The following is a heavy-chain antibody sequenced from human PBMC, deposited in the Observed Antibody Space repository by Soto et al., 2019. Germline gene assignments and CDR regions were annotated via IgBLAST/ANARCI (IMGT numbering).Heavy chain of an antibody. CDR1: GGSFSGYY. V-gene: IGHV4-34*01. Sequence: SETLSLTCAVYGGSFSGYYWSWIRQPPGKGLEWIGEINHSGSTNYNPSLKSRVTISVDTSKNQFSLKLSSVTAADTAVYYCERPNYDFWSGYYTGHAFDIWGQGTMVTVSS. D-gene: IGHD3-3*01. J-gene: IGHJ3*02. CDR3: ERPNYDFWSGYYTGHAFDI. CDR2: INHSGST.